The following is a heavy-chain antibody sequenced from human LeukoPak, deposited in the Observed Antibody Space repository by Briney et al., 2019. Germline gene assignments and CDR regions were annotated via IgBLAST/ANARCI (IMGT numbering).Heavy chain of an antibody. CDR1: GLTFSSYA. CDR3: AKGKPLYCGGDCYFDY. CDR2: ISGSGGST. V-gene: IGHV3-23*01. J-gene: IGHJ4*02. D-gene: IGHD2-21*02. Sequence: GGSLRLSCAASGLTFSSYAMSWVRQAPGKGLEWVSAISGSGGSTYYADSVKGRFTISRDNSKNTLYLQMNSLRAEDTAVYYCAKGKPLYCGGDCYFDYWGQGTLVTVSS.